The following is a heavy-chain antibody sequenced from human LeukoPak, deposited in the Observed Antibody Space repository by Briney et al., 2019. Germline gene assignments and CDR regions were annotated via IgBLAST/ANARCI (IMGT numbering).Heavy chain of an antibody. D-gene: IGHD5-12*01. V-gene: IGHV3-11*03. CDR2: ISGSTGYT. CDR3: ARTNSGYESFDY. J-gene: IGHJ4*02. Sequence: SGGSLRLSCAASGFTFSDYYMSWIRQAPGKGLEWVSYISGSTGYTNYADSVKGRFTISRDNAKNSLFLHMNSLRAEDTAVYYCARTNSGYESFDYWGQGTLVTVSS. CDR1: GFTFSDYY.